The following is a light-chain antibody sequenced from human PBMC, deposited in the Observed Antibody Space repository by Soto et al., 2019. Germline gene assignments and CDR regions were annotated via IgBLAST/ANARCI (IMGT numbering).Light chain of an antibody. CDR2: ANS. CDR3: QSYAGSLSGSVL. J-gene: IGLJ3*02. Sequence: QSVLTQPPSVSGAPGQRVTISCTGSSSNIGAGYDVHWFQQLPGAAPKLLIYANSNRPSGVPDRFSGSKSGTSASLAITGLQAEDEGDYYCQSYAGSLSGSVLFGGGTKLTVL. V-gene: IGLV1-40*01. CDR1: SSNIGAGYD.